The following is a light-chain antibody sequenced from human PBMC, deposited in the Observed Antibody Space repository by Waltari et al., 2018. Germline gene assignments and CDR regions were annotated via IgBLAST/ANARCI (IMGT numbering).Light chain of an antibody. V-gene: IGKV1-17*03. CDR1: QGINNY. CDR2: AAS. CDR3: LQHKDYPLS. Sequence: DIQMTQSPSAVSASVGDRVTITCRASQGINNYLVWFQQKPGKVPKRLIYAASNLQSGVPSRFSGSGSGTEFTLTISSLQPEDFATYYCLQHKDYPLSFGGGTKVEIK. J-gene: IGKJ4*01.